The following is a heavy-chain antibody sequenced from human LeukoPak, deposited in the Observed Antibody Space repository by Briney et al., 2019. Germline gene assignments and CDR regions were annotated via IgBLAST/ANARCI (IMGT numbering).Heavy chain of an antibody. Sequence: PGRSLRLSCAASGFTFSSYGMHWVRQAPGKGLEWVAVIWYDGSNKYYADSVKGRFTISRDNAKNSLYLQMNSLRAEDTAVYYCARVAVAGIFLDYWGQGTLVTVSS. CDR3: ARVAVAGIFLDY. CDR2: IWYDGSNK. J-gene: IGHJ4*02. D-gene: IGHD6-19*01. CDR1: GFTFSSYG. V-gene: IGHV3-33*01.